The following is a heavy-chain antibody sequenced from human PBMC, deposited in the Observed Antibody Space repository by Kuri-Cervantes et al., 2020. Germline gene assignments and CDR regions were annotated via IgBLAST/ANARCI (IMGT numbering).Heavy chain of an antibody. CDR2: ISSSSTI. D-gene: IGHD3-22*01. V-gene: IGHV3-69-1*01. Sequence: GESLKISCAASGFTFSDYYMNWVRQAPGKGLEWVSSISSSSTIYYADSVKGRFTISRDNAKNSLYLQMSSLRVEDTAMYYCARDFDSSGRLGDYWGQGTLVTVSS. CDR3: ARDFDSSGRLGDY. J-gene: IGHJ4*02. CDR1: GFTFSDYY.